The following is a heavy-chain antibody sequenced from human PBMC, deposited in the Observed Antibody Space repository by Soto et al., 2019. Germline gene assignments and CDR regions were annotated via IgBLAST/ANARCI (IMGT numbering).Heavy chain of an antibody. CDR1: GGSISSGGYY. Sequence: SETLSLTCTVSGGSISSGGYYWSWIRQHPGKGLEWIGYIYYSGSTYYNPSLKSRVTISVDTSKNQFSLKLSSVTAADTAVYYCARVLRGVDTAMVDYWGQGTLVTVSS. J-gene: IGHJ4*02. CDR2: IYYSGST. D-gene: IGHD5-18*01. CDR3: ARVLRGVDTAMVDY. V-gene: IGHV4-31*03.